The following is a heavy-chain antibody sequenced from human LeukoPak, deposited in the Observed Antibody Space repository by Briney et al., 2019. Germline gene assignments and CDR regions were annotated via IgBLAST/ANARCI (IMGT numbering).Heavy chain of an antibody. D-gene: IGHD1-26*01. J-gene: IGHJ6*02. CDR3: AKDRVLNSGSYYYYYGMDV. V-gene: IGHV3-23*01. CDR1: GFTFSSYS. CDR2: ISGSGDST. Sequence: GGSLRLSCAASGFTFSSYSMNWVRQAPGKGLEWVSVISGSGDSTSYADSVKGRFTISRDNSKNTLYLQMNSLRAEDTAVYYCAKDRVLNSGSYYYYYGMDVWGQGTTVTVSS.